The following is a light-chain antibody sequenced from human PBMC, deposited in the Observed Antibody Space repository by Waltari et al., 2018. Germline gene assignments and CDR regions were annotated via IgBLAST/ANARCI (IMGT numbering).Light chain of an antibody. Sequence: QSALTQPASVSGSPGQSITISCTGTSSDVGAYTYVSWYQHRPANAPKPMINEARNRPPGVSSRFSGSKSGNTASLTISGLQAEDEADYYCSSYTSSNTLEVMFGGGTKLTVL. V-gene: IGLV2-14*01. CDR2: EAR. CDR1: SSDVGAYTY. CDR3: SSYTSSNTLEVM. J-gene: IGLJ3*02.